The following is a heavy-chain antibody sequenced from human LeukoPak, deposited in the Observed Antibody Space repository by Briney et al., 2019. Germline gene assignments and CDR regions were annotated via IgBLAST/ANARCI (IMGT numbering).Heavy chain of an antibody. CDR3: ARHAQVAAGTFDY. D-gene: IGHD6-13*01. CDR1: GGSISGYY. Sequence: SETLSLTCTVSGGSISGYYWSWIRQPPGRGLEWIGYIYYSGSTNYNPSLKSRVTISVDTSKNQFSLKLGSVTAADTAVYYCARHAQVAAGTFDYWGQGTLVTASS. V-gene: IGHV4-59*08. CDR2: IYYSGST. J-gene: IGHJ4*02.